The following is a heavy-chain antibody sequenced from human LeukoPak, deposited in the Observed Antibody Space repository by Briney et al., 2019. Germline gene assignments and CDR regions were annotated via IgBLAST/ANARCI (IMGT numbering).Heavy chain of an antibody. CDR3: AKAWAFVGANYFDS. CDR2: ISGSGGST. V-gene: IGHV3-23*01. D-gene: IGHD1-26*01. J-gene: IGHJ4*02. CDR1: GFTFSSYA. Sequence: GGSLRLSCAASGFTFSSYAMSWVRQAPGKGLEWVSAISGSGGSTYYADSVKGRFTISRDNSKNTLYLQMNNLRADDAAIYYCAKAWAFVGANYFDSWGQGTLVTVSS.